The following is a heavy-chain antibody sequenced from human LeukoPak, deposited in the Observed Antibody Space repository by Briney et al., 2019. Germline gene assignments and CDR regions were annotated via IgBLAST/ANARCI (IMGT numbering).Heavy chain of an antibody. J-gene: IGHJ4*02. CDR2: ISGSGGST. D-gene: IGHD2-2*01. CDR3: AKGVVPAARQYYFDY. Sequence: GGSLRLSCAASGFTFSSCAMSWVRQAPGKGLEWVSAISGSGGSTYYADSVKGRFTISRDNSKNTLYLQMNSLRAEDTAVYYCAKGVVPAARQYYFDYWGQGTLVTVSS. CDR1: GFTFSSCA. V-gene: IGHV3-23*01.